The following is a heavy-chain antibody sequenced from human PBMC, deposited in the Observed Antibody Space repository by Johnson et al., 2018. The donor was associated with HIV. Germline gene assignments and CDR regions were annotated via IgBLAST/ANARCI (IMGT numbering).Heavy chain of an antibody. D-gene: IGHD3-16*01. CDR3: ARDRTSYGGCHDAFDI. V-gene: IGHV3-30-3*01. Sequence: QVQLVESGGGVVQPGRSLRLSCAASGFTFTTYSMHWVRQAPGTGLEWVAVISYDGSNKYYADSVTGRFTISRDNSKHTFYLQMNSRSTEDTALYYCARDRTSYGGCHDAFDIWGQGTMVTVSS. CDR2: ISYDGSNK. CDR1: GFTFTTYS. J-gene: IGHJ3*02.